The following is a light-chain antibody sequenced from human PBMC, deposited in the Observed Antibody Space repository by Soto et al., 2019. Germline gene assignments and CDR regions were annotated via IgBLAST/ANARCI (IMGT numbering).Light chain of an antibody. CDR1: QSITSW. V-gene: IGKV1-12*01. CDR3: S. CDR2: AAA. J-gene: IGKJ5*01. Sequence: DIQMTQSPSSVSASVGDRVTITCRASQSITSWLAWYQQKPGKAPKLLISAAANLQSGVPSRFSGSGSGTDFTLTISSLQPEDFATFPLSFGQGTRLE.